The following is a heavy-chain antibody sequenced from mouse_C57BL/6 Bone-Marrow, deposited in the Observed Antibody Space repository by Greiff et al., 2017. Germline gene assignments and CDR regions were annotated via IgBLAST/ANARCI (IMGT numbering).Heavy chain of an antibody. CDR2: INPSNGGT. V-gene: IGHV1-53*01. CDR3: ASWPFAY. J-gene: IGHJ3*01. Sequence: QVQLQQPGPELVKPGASVKLSCTASGYTFTSDCMHWVKQRPGQGLEWIGNINPSNGGTNYNEKFESKATLTVDKSSSTAYMQLSRLTSEDSAVYWCASWPFAYWGQGTLVTVSA. CDR1: GYTFTSDC.